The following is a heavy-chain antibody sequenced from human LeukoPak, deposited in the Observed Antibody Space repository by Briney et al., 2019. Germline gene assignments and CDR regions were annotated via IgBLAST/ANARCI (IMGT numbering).Heavy chain of an antibody. CDR3: ARVYRQYDGFDV. J-gene: IGHJ3*01. Sequence: ASVKVSCEASGYTVTDYYIHWVRQAPGQAPECVGWINPHSGGTNYAQRFRGRVTMTRDTSLNEAYMELSGLTVDDTAVFYCARVYRQYDGFDVWGQGTLVIVSS. CDR2: INPHSGGT. V-gene: IGHV1-2*02. D-gene: IGHD1-26*01. CDR1: GYTVTDYY.